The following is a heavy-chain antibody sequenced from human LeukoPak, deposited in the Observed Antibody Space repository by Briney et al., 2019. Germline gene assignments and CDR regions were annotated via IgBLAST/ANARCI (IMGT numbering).Heavy chain of an antibody. V-gene: IGHV3-23*01. Sequence: PGGSLRLSCAASGFTFSSYWMSWVRQAPGKGLEWVSAISGSGGSTYYADSVKGRFTISRDNSKNTLYLQMNSLRAEDTAVYYCAKDIGVQVGAASLYYYYYGMDVWGQGTTVTVSS. J-gene: IGHJ6*02. CDR2: ISGSGGST. CDR3: AKDIGVQVGAASLYYYYYGMDV. D-gene: IGHD1-26*01. CDR1: GFTFSSYW.